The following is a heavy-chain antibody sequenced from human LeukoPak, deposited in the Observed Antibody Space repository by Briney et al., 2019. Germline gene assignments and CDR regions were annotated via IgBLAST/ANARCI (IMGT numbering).Heavy chain of an antibody. D-gene: IGHD3-9*01. Sequence: GGSLRLSCVASGFTFSTYYMQWVRQDPRKGLVWVSRISGDGTNINYADSVRGRFTISRDNAKNTVYLQMNSLRVEDTAVYYCTRDLLDYDVSTGLHHYYMDVWGQGTTVTVSS. CDR1: GFTFSTYY. CDR2: ISGDGTNI. J-gene: IGHJ6*02. CDR3: TRDLLDYDVSTGLHHYYMDV. V-gene: IGHV3-74*01.